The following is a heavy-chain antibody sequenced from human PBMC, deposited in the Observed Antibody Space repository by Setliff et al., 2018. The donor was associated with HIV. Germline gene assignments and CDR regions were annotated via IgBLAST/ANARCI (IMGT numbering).Heavy chain of an antibody. CDR1: GYTFTDYY. Sequence: ASVKVSCKASGYTFTDYYLHRIRQAPGQGLEWMGWIDTKTGGTDYAQNFQGRVTMTRNTSISTVFMELRSLRPDDAAVYYCAHVTVQGIAAVGAFNIWGQGTVVTVSS. D-gene: IGHD6-13*01. J-gene: IGHJ3*02. CDR3: AHVTVQGIAAVGAFNI. CDR2: IDTKTGGT. V-gene: IGHV1-2*02.